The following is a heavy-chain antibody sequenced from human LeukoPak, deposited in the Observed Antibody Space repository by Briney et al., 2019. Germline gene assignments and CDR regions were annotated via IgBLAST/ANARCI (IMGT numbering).Heavy chain of an antibody. D-gene: IGHD3-3*01. V-gene: IGHV4-30-4*01. Sequence: NPSETLSLTCTVSGGSISSGDYSWSWIRQPPGKGLEWIGYIYYSGSTYYNPSLKSRVTISVDTSENQFSLELTSVTAADTAVYYCARRPTIFGVVINWYFDLWGRGTLVTVSS. J-gene: IGHJ2*01. CDR3: ARRPTIFGVVINWYFDL. CDR2: IYYSGST. CDR1: GGSISSGDYS.